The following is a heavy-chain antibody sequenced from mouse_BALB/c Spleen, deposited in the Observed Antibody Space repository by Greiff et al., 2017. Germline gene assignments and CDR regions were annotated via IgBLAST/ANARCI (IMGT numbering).Heavy chain of an antibody. V-gene: IGHV5-6-5*01. CDR3: ARGGGGNLC. D-gene: IGHD1-1*02. Sequence: EVNVVESGGGLVQPGGSRKLSCAASGFTFSSYAMSWVRQTPEKRLEWVASISSGGSTYYPDSVKGRFTISRDNARNILYLQMSSLRSEDTAMYYCARGGGGNLCWGQGTSVTVSS. CDR1: GFTFSSYA. J-gene: IGHJ4*01. CDR2: ISSGGST.